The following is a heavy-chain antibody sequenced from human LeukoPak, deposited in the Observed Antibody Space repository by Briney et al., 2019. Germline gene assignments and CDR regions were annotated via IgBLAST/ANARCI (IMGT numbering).Heavy chain of an antibody. J-gene: IGHJ6*03. CDR2: INPNSGGT. CDR1: GYTFTGYY. D-gene: IGHD1-26*01. V-gene: IGHV1-2*02. Sequence: ASVKVSCKASGYTFTGYYMHWVRQAPGQGLEWMGWINPNSGGTNYAQKFQGRVTMTRDTSISTAYMELSRLRSDDTAVYYCARDRRGDYYYYMDVWGKGTTVTVSS. CDR3: ARDRRGDYYYYMDV.